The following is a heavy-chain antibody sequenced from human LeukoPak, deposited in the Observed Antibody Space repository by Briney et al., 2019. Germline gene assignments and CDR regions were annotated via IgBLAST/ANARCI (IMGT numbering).Heavy chain of an antibody. CDR1: GDSVSSNSAA. CDR3: ASQDTLSTPLDY. V-gene: IGHV6-1*01. J-gene: IGHJ4*02. Sequence: SQTLSLTCAISGDSVSSNSAAWNWIRQSPSRGLEWLGRTYYRSKWYNDYAVSVKSRITISPDTSKNQFSLQLNSVTPEDTAVYYCASQDTLSTPLDYWGQGTLVTVSS. CDR2: TYYRSKWYN. D-gene: IGHD5-18*01.